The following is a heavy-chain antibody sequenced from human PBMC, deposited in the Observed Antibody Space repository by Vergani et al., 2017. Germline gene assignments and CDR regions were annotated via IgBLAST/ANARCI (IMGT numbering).Heavy chain of an antibody. Sequence: VQLVESGGGVVQPGRSLRLSCAASGFTFSSYAMHWVRQAPGKGLEWVSYISSSSSTIYYADSVKGRFTISRDNAKNSLYLQMNSLRAEDTAVYYCARDRFYYYYYMDVWGKGTTVTVSS. CDR1: GFTFSSYA. CDR3: ARDRFYYYYYMDV. V-gene: IGHV3-48*01. CDR2: ISSSSSTI. D-gene: IGHD3-3*01. J-gene: IGHJ6*03.